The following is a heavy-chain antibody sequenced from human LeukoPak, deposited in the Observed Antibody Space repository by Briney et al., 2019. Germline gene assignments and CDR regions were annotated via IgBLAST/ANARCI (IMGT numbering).Heavy chain of an antibody. V-gene: IGHV3-49*03. Sequence: GGSLRLSCTTSGFNFGDYSMTWFRQAPGKGLEWVSFIRSKAAGGAADYAAPVKGRFTLSRDDSKSIAYLQMNSLKTEDTAVYYCTRDRIMTDYWGQGTLVTVSS. CDR3: TRDRIMTDY. CDR1: GFNFGDYS. J-gene: IGHJ4*02. D-gene: IGHD2/OR15-2a*01. CDR2: IRSKAAGGAA.